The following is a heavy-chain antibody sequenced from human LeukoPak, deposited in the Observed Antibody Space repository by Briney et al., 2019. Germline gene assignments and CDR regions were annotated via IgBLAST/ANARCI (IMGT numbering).Heavy chain of an antibody. V-gene: IGHV4-39*01. CDR2: IYYSGST. Sequence: SETLPLTCTVSGGSISSGGYYWGWIRQPPGKGLEWIGSIYYSGSTYYNPSLKSRVTISVDTSKNQFSLKLTSVTAADAALYYCARQYSSGWPWFDPWGQGTLVTVSS. CDR1: GGSISSGGYY. D-gene: IGHD6-19*01. J-gene: IGHJ5*02. CDR3: ARQYSSGWPWFDP.